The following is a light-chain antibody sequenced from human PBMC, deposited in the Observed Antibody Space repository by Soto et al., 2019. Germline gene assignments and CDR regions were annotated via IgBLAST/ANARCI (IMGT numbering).Light chain of an antibody. CDR2: GAS. CDR3: QQSFSTPRT. V-gene: IGKV1-39*01. Sequence: DIQMTQSPSPLSASVGARAPITCRASQTISTYLNWYQQKPGKAPKLLIYGASSLQSGVPSRFSGSGSGTDFTLTISSLQPEDFGTYYCQQSFSTPRTFGQGTKVDIK. CDR1: QTISTY. J-gene: IGKJ1*01.